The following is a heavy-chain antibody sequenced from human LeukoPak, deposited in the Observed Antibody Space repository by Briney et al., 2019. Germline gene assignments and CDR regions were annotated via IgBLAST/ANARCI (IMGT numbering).Heavy chain of an antibody. D-gene: IGHD6-13*01. CDR2: IYYSGST. Sequence: PSETLSLTCTVSGGSIRSYYWIWIRQPPGKGLEWIGYIYYSGSTNYNPSLKSRVTISVGTSKNQFSLKLSSVTAADTAVYYCARGSVAAAGLIDYWGQGTLVTVSS. CDR1: GGSIRSYY. V-gene: IGHV4-59*01. CDR3: ARGSVAAAGLIDY. J-gene: IGHJ4*02.